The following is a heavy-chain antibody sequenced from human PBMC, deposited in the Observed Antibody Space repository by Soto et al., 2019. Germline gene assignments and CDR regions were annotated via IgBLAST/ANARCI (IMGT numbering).Heavy chain of an antibody. D-gene: IGHD6-13*01. CDR3: SRTGYSSSWDDAFDI. V-gene: IGHV3-21*01. J-gene: IGHJ3*02. Sequence: EVQLVEYGGGLVRPGGSLRLSCAASGFSFSSFNMNWVRQAPGKGLEWVSSISGSTTYMFYADSVRGRFTISRDNAEDSLYLQMNSLTAEHTAVYYCSRTGYSSSWDDAFDIWGQGTMVTVSS. CDR1: GFSFSSFN. CDR2: ISGSTTYM.